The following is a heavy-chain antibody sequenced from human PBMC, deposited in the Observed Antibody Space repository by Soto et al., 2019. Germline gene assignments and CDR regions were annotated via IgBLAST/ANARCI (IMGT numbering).Heavy chain of an antibody. Sequence: SETLSLTCTVSGGSISSGGYYWSWIRQHPGKGLEWIGYIYYSGSTYYNPSLKSRVTISVDTSKNQFSLKLSSVTAADTAVYYCARGVFSTMVRGVTSNWFDPWGQGTLVTVSS. CDR3: ARGVFSTMVRGVTSNWFDP. CDR1: GGSISSGGYY. J-gene: IGHJ5*02. D-gene: IGHD3-10*01. CDR2: IYYSGST. V-gene: IGHV4-31*03.